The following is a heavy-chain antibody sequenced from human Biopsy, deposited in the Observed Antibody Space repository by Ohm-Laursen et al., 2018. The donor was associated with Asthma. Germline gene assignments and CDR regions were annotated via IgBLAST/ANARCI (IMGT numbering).Heavy chain of an antibody. J-gene: IGHJ6*02. CDR2: ISFDGTNK. CDR1: GFAFRSYA. V-gene: IGHV3-30*03. CDR3: ARAGESDLVGGLDV. Sequence: SLRLSCAASGFAFRSYAMNWVRQAPGKGLEWVAVISFDGTNKYYADSVKGRFTISRDNSKNTLDLQMSSLRADDTAVYYCARAGESDLVGGLDVWGQGTTVIVS. D-gene: IGHD2-21*01.